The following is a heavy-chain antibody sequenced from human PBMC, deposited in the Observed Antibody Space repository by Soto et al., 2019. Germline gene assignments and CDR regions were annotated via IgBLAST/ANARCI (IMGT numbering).Heavy chain of an antibody. D-gene: IGHD3-9*01. CDR2: ISSSRSYT. J-gene: IGHJ3*02. CDR3: ARDADILTGSDAFDI. CDR1: GFTFSDYY. V-gene: IGHV3-11*05. Sequence: QVQLVESGGGLVKPGGSLRLSCAASGFTFSDYYMSWIRQAPGKGLEWVSYISSSRSYTNYADSVKGRFTISRDNAKNSLYLQMNSLRAEDTAVYYCARDADILTGSDAFDIWGQGTMGTVSS.